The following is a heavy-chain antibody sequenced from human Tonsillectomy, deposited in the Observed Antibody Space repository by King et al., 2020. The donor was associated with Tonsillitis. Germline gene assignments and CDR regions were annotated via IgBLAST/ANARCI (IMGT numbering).Heavy chain of an antibody. V-gene: IGHV5-51*01. Sequence: QLVQSGAEVKKPGESLKISCKGSGYSFTRYWIVWVRQMPGKGLEWMGIIYPGDSETRYSPSFQGQVTISADKSIRTAFLQWSRLKASDSAIYYCARYDSTGAGAFDIWGQGTMVTVSS. CDR3: ARYDSTGAGAFDI. J-gene: IGHJ3*02. CDR2: IYPGDSET. CDR1: GYSFTRYW. D-gene: IGHD3-22*01.